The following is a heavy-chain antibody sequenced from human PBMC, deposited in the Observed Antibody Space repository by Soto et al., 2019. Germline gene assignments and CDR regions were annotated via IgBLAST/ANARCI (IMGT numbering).Heavy chain of an antibody. CDR3: ARDLTTVAHYGMDV. J-gene: IGHJ6*02. CDR1: GGTFSSYT. D-gene: IGHD4-17*01. Sequence: QVQLVQSGAEVKKPGSSVKVSCKASGGTFSSYTISWVRQAPGQGLEWMGRIIPILGIANYAQKFQGRVTITADKATSTAYMELSSLRSEDTAVYYCARDLTTVAHYGMDVWGQGTTVTVSS. CDR2: IIPILGIA. V-gene: IGHV1-69*08.